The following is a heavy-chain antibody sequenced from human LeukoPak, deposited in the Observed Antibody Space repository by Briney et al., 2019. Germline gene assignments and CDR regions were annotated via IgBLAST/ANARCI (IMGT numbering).Heavy chain of an antibody. V-gene: IGHV6-1*01. D-gene: IGHD6-13*01. Sequence: SQTLSLTCAISWDTVSSNSAAWNWIRQSPSRGLEWLGRTYYRSKWYNDYAVSVRSRITINPDTSKNQFSLQLNSVTPEDTAVYYCARELPHGPIAAAAGYNWFDPWGQGTLVTVSS. J-gene: IGHJ5*02. CDR2: TYYRSKWYN. CDR3: ARELPHGPIAAAAGYNWFDP. CDR1: WDTVSSNSAA.